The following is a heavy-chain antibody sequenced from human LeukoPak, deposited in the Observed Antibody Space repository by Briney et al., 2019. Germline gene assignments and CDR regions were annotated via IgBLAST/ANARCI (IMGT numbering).Heavy chain of an antibody. CDR3: ARWGLAVAGRKFDY. Sequence: SETLSLTCTVSGGSISSSSYYWGWIRQPPGKGLEWIGYIYYTGSTHYNPSLKSRVTISVDTSKNQFSLKLSSVTAADTAVYYCARWGLAVAGRKFDYWGQGTLVTVSS. CDR2: IYYTGST. CDR1: GGSISSSSYY. V-gene: IGHV4-39*01. D-gene: IGHD6-19*01. J-gene: IGHJ4*02.